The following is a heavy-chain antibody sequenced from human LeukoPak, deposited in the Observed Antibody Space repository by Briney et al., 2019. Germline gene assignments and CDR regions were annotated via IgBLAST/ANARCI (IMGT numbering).Heavy chain of an antibody. CDR1: GYTFTGYY. CDR2: INPNSGGT. D-gene: IGHD1-26*01. J-gene: IGHJ1*01. CDR3: ASSRVGATPTYPL. Sequence: ASVKVSCKASGYTFTGYYMHWVRQAPGQGLEWMGWINPNSGGTNYAQKFQGRVTMTRDTSISTAYMELSRLRPDDTAVYYCASSRVGATPTYPLWGQGTLVTVSS. V-gene: IGHV1-2*02.